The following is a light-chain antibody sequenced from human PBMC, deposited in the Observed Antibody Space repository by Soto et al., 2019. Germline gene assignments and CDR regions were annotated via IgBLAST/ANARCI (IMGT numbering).Light chain of an antibody. CDR2: DAS. J-gene: IGKJ3*01. V-gene: IGKV1-5*01. CDR3: QQYNRY. Sequence: DIQMTQSPSTLSASVGDRVTITCRASQSISSWLAWYQQKPGKAPKLLIYDASSLESGVHSRFSGSGSGTEFTLTISSLQSDDFATYYCQQYNRYFGPGTKVDIK. CDR1: QSISSW.